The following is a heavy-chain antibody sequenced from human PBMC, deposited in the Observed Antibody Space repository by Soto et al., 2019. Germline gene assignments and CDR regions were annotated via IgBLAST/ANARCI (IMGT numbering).Heavy chain of an antibody. D-gene: IGHD3-9*01. CDR2: IWYDGSNK. Sequence: GGSLRLSCAASGFTFSSYGMHWVRQAPGKGLEWVAVIWYDGSNKYYADSVKGRFTISRDNSKNTLYLQMNSLRAEDTAVYYCARELRYFVWLLYYSFDIWGQGTMVTVSS. CDR1: GFTFSSYG. J-gene: IGHJ3*02. V-gene: IGHV3-33*01. CDR3: ARELRYFVWLLYYSFDI.